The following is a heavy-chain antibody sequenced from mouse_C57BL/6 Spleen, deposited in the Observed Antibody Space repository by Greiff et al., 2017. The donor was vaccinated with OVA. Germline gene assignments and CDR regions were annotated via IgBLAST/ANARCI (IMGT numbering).Heavy chain of an antibody. CDR2: ISDGGSYT. CDR3: ARDRDGSSYGYFDY. D-gene: IGHD1-1*01. Sequence: EVQLQESGGGLVKPGGSLKLSCAASGFTFSSYAMSWVRQTPEKRLEWVATISDGGSYTYYPDNVKGRFTISRDNAKNNLYLQMSHLKSEDTAMYYCARDRDGSSYGYFDYWGQGTTLTVSS. V-gene: IGHV5-4*01. CDR1: GFTFSSYA. J-gene: IGHJ2*01.